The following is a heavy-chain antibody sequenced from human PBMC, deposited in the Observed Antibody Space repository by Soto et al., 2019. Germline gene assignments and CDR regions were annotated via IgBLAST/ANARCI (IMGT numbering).Heavy chain of an antibody. D-gene: IGHD1-26*01. CDR3: AKGGAFDI. CDR1: GFTFSSYG. J-gene: IGHJ3*02. CDR2: ISYDGSNK. V-gene: IGHV3-30*18. Sequence: HPGGSLRLSCAASGFTFSSYGMHWVHQAPGKGLEWVAVISYDGSNKYYADSVKGRFTVSRDNSKNTLYLQMNSLRAEDTAVYYCAKGGAFDIWGQGTMVTVSS.